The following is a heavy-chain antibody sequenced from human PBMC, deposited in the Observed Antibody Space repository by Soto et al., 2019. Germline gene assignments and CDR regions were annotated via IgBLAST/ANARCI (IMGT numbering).Heavy chain of an antibody. CDR2: INPSGGST. V-gene: IGHV1-46*01. D-gene: IGHD3-3*01. CDR3: ARESGVWSGLYGMDV. Sequence: QVQLVQSGAEVKKPGASVKVSCKASGYTFTSYYMHWVRQAPGQGLEWMGIINPSGGSTSYAQKLQGRVTMTRDTSTSTVYMELSSLRSEDTAVYYCARESGVWSGLYGMDVWGQGTTVTVSS. CDR1: GYTFTSYY. J-gene: IGHJ6*02.